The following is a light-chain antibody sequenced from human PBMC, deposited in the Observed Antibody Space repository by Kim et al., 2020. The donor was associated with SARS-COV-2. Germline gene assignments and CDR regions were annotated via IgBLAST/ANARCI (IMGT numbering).Light chain of an antibody. CDR1: QDIHTW. CDR3: QQANSLPFA. Sequence: ASVGDRVTITCRASQDIHTWLAWYQQKPGKAPKLLISAASKLQSGVPSRFSGSGSGTDFTLTISSLQPEDFATYYCQQANSLPFAFGPGTKVDIK. V-gene: IGKV1-12*01. J-gene: IGKJ3*01. CDR2: AAS.